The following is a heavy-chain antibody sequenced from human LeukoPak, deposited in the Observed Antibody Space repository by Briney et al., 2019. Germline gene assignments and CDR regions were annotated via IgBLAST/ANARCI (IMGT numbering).Heavy chain of an antibody. Sequence: SETLSLTCTVSDDSITMYYWTWIRQPPGKGLEWIGEINHSGSTNYNPSLKSRVTISVDTSKNQFSLKLSSVTAADTAVYYCARGMTTVVTGPYYYYMDVWGKGTTVTVSS. D-gene: IGHD4-23*01. CDR1: DDSITMYY. CDR3: ARGMTTVVTGPYYYYMDV. CDR2: INHSGST. V-gene: IGHV4-34*01. J-gene: IGHJ6*03.